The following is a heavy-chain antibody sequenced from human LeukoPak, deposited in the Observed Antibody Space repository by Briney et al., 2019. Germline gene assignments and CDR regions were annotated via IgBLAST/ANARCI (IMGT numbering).Heavy chain of an antibody. CDR1: GGSISSGGYY. V-gene: IGHV4-31*03. D-gene: IGHD2-15*01. Sequence: SETLSLTCTVSGGSISSGGYYWSWIRQHPGKGLEWIGYIYYSGSTYYNPSLKSRVTISVDTSKNQFSLKLSSVTAADTAVYYWAGGIYFSGGSCYPTWFDPWGQGTLVNGS. CDR2: IYYSGST. CDR3: AGGIYFSGGSCYPTWFDP. J-gene: IGHJ5*02.